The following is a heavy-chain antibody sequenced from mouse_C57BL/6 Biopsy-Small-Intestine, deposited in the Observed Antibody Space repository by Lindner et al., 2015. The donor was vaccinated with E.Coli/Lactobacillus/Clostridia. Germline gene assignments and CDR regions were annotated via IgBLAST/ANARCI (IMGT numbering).Heavy chain of an antibody. CDR1: GYTFTGYW. J-gene: IGHJ4*01. V-gene: IGHV1-9*01. CDR3: AGLFGYVMDY. Sequence: VQLQESGAELMKPGASVRLSCKASGYTFTGYWIEWVKQRPGHGLEWIGEILPGSGNTNYNEKFKGKATFTADTSSNTAYMQLSSLTTEDSAIYYCAGLFGYVMDYWGQGTSVTVSS. CDR2: ILPGSGNT.